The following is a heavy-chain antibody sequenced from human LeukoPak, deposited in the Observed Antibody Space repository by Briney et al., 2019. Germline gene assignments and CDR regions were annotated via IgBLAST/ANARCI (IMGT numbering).Heavy chain of an antibody. CDR2: ISYDGNNK. CDR1: GFTFSSYA. D-gene: IGHD2-2*02. CDR3: ARVLHQLLYHDAFDI. Sequence: GRSLRLSCAASGFTFSSYAMHWVRQAPGKGLEWVAVISYDGNNKYYADSVKGRFTISRDNSKNTLYLQMNSLRAEDTAVYYCARVLHQLLYHDAFDIWGQGTMVTVSS. J-gene: IGHJ3*02. V-gene: IGHV3-30-3*01.